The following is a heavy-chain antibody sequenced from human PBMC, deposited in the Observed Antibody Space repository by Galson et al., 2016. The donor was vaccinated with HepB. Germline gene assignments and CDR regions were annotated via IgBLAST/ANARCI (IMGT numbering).Heavy chain of an antibody. D-gene: IGHD5-24*01. CDR2: IYSGGST. V-gene: IGHV3-53*01. CDR3: AVEMATNRYYFDS. J-gene: IGHJ4*02. CDR1: GFTVRSNY. Sequence: SLRLSCAASGFTVRSNYMRWVRQAPGKGLEWVSIIYSGGSTYYADSVKGRFTISSDTSKNTLYLQMNSRRAEDTAVYYCAVEMATNRYYFDSWGQGTLVTVSS.